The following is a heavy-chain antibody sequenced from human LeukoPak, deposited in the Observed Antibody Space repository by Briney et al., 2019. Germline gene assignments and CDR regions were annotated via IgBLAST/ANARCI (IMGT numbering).Heavy chain of an antibody. CDR3: ARARGAAARPFDY. Sequence: PSETLSLTCTVSGGSISSSSYYWGWIRQPPGKGLEWIGSIYYSGSTYYNPSLKSRVTISVDTSKNQFSLKLSSVTAADTAVYYCARARGAAARPFDYWGQGTLVTVSS. CDR1: GGSISSSSYY. J-gene: IGHJ4*02. CDR2: IYYSGST. D-gene: IGHD1-26*01. V-gene: IGHV4-39*01.